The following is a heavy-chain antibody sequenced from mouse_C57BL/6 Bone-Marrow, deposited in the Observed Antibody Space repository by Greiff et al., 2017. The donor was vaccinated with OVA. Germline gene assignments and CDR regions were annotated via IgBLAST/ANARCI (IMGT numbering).Heavy chain of an antibody. V-gene: IGHV5-17*01. J-gene: IGHJ2*01. CDR2: ISSGSSTI. Sequence: EVKLVESGGGLVKPGGSLKLSCEASGFTFSVYGMHWVRQAPEKGLEWVAYISSGSSTIYYADTVKGRFTISRDNAKNTLFLQMTSLRSKDTAMYYCARQGSYYFDYWGQGTTLTVSS. CDR1: GFTFSVYG. CDR3: ARQGSYYFDY. D-gene: IGHD1-1*02.